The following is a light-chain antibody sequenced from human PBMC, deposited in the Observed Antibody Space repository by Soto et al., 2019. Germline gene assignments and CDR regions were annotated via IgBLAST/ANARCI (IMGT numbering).Light chain of an antibody. J-gene: IGKJ2*01. CDR2: GAS. CDR1: QDVTNF. V-gene: IGKV1-9*01. Sequence: DIQLTQSPSFLSAAVGDRVTITCRASQDVTNFLAWYQQKPGKAPELLIYGASTLHSGVPARFSGSGSGTEFTLTISSLQLEDFATYHCQHLNSYPYTFGQGTKVDIK. CDR3: QHLNSYPYT.